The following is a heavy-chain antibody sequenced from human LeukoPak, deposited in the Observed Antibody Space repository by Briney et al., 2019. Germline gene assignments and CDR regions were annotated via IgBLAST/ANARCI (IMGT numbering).Heavy chain of an antibody. Sequence: GESLKISCKGSGYNFTSYWIGWVRQMPGKGLEWMGIIYPGDSDTRYSPSFQGQVTISADKSISTAYLQWSSLKASDTAMYYCARRMYYYDSSGYYPGRYYYGMDVWGQGTTVTVSS. J-gene: IGHJ6*02. D-gene: IGHD3-22*01. CDR2: IYPGDSDT. V-gene: IGHV5-51*01. CDR3: ARRMYYYDSSGYYPGRYYYGMDV. CDR1: GYNFTSYW.